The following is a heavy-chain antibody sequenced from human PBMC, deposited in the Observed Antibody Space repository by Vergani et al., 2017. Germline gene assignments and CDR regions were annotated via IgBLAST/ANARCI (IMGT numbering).Heavy chain of an antibody. Sequence: EVQLVQSGAEVKKPGESLKISCKGSGYSFTSYWIGWVRQMPGKGLEWMGIIYPGDSDTRYSPSFQGQVTISADKSISTAYLQWSSLKCSYTAMYYCARRTTPVVVVAASPGAFDIWGQGTMVTVSS. CDR3: ARRTTPVVVVAASPGAFDI. V-gene: IGHV5-51*03. CDR1: GYSFTSYW. D-gene: IGHD2-15*01. J-gene: IGHJ3*02. CDR2: IYPGDSDT.